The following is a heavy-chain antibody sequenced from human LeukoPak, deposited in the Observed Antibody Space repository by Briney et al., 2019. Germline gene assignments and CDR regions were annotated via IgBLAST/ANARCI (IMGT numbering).Heavy chain of an antibody. CDR1: GGSISSYY. CDR2: IYYSGST. D-gene: IGHD3-22*01. J-gene: IGHJ6*03. CDR3: ARIRVLGGYYDSSGYYYYYMDV. V-gene: IGHV4-59*01. Sequence: SETLSLTCTVSGGSISSYYWSWIRQPAGKGLEWIGYIYYSGSTNYNPSLKSRVTISVDTSKNQFSLKLSSVTAADTAVYYCARIRVLGGYYDSSGYYYYYMDVWGKGTTVTVSS.